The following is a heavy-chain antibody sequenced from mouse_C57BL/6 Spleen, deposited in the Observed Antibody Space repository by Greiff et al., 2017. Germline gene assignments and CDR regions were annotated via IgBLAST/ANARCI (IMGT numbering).Heavy chain of an antibody. CDR3: VRGAGTLYAMDY. V-gene: IGHV10-1*01. Sequence: DVKLQESGGGLVQPKGSLKLSCAASGFSFNTYAMNWVRQAPGKGLEWVARIRSKSNNYATYYAASVKDRFTISRDDSESMLYLQMNNLKTEDTAMYYCVRGAGTLYAMDYWGQGTSVTVSS. CDR1: GFSFNTYA. D-gene: IGHD4-1*01. J-gene: IGHJ4*01. CDR2: IRSKSNNYAT.